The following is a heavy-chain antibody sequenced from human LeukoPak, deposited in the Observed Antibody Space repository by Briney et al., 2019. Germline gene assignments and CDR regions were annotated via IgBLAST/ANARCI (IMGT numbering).Heavy chain of an antibody. D-gene: IGHD6-19*01. V-gene: IGHV3-53*01. Sequence: GGSLRLSCAVSGFTFSTYWMDWVRQAPGKGLEWVSVIYSGGSTYYADSVKGRFTISRDNSKNTLYLQMNSLRAEDTAVYYCAKGVSSGWPYYYYYMDVWGKGTTVTVSS. CDR3: AKGVSSGWPYYYYYMDV. J-gene: IGHJ6*03. CDR2: IYSGGST. CDR1: GFTFSTYW.